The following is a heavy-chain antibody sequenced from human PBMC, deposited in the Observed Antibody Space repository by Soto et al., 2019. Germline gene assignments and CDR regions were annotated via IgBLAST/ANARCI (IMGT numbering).Heavy chain of an antibody. CDR1: GFTFSNHW. J-gene: IGHJ4*02. CDR2: IKTDGSTT. V-gene: IGHV3-74*01. Sequence: EVQLVESGGGLVQPGESLRLSCEASGFTFSNHWMHWVRQAPGKSPVWVASIKTDGSTTNYADYVKGRFTVSRDNAKKPLFLQMNSLRLEDTAVFYCARNWNGVDYWGQGTLVTVSS. CDR3: ARNWNGVDY. D-gene: IGHD1-1*01.